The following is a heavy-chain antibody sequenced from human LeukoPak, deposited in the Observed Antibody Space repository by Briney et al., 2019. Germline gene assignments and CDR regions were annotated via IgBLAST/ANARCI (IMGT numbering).Heavy chain of an antibody. V-gene: IGHV4-59*01. D-gene: IGHD3-22*01. J-gene: IGHJ4*02. Sequence: PSETLSLTCTVSGGSISSYYWSWIRQPRGKGLEWIGYIYYSGSTNYNPSLKSRVTISVDTSKNQFSLKLSAVTAADTAVYYCARGGYFYDSSGYFDYWGQGTLVTVSS. CDR1: GGSISSYY. CDR3: ARGGYFYDSSGYFDY. CDR2: IYYSGST.